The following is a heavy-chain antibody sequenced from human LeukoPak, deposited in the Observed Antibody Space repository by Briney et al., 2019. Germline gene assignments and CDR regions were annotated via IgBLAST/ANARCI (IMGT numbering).Heavy chain of an antibody. V-gene: IGHV4-4*07. CDR1: GNSISSFY. J-gene: IGHJ4*02. D-gene: IGHD6-19*01. CDR3: AREVLRSGWYGGAFDY. CDR2: IYTSGST. Sequence: PSETLSLTCTVSGNSISSFYWTWIRQPAGKGLEWIGRIYTSGSTNYNPSLKSRVTISVDTSKNQFSLKLSSVTAADTAVYYCAREVLRSGWYGGAFDYWGQGTLVTVST.